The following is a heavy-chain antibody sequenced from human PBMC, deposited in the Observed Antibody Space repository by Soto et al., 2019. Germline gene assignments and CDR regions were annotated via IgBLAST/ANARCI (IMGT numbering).Heavy chain of an antibody. D-gene: IGHD3-16*01. J-gene: IGHJ5*02. Sequence: GASVKVSCKASGFSFTGYYIHWLRQAPGQGLEWMGWINAHSGGTEYAQKFQGRVTLTRDTSIATAYLTLTSLTSNDTALYFCVKDLKRKLAYGLDPWGQGTQVTVSS. CDR3: VKDLKRKLAYGLDP. CDR2: INAHSGGT. V-gene: IGHV1-2*02. CDR1: GFSFTGYY.